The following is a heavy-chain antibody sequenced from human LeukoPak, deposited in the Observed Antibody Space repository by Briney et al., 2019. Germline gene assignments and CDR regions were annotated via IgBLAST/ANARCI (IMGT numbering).Heavy chain of an antibody. CDR1: GYTFPSYF. Sequence: EASVKVSCKASGYTFPSYFMHWVRQAPGQGLEWMGIINPTGGSTTYAQKFQGRVTMTRDTSTSTVYMELSSLGSDDTAVYYCARTAARRFDYWGQGTLVTVSS. CDR3: ARTAARRFDY. V-gene: IGHV1-46*01. J-gene: IGHJ4*02. CDR2: INPTGGST. D-gene: IGHD6-6*01.